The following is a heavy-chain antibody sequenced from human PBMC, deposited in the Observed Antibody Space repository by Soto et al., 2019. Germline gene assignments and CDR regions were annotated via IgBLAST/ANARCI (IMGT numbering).Heavy chain of an antibody. D-gene: IGHD2-2*01. Sequence: GGSLRLSCAASGFSFRDYGMHWVRQAPGKGLEWVAVIWYDGSNKYYADSVKGRFTISRDNSKNTLYLQMNSLRAEDTAVYYCARDALYSSTSSRYFDYWGQGAPVTVSS. CDR3: ARDALYSSTSSRYFDY. J-gene: IGHJ4*02. CDR1: GFSFRDYG. V-gene: IGHV3-33*01. CDR2: IWYDGSNK.